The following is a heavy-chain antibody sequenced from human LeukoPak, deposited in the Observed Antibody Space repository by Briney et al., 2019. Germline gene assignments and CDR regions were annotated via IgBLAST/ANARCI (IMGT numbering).Heavy chain of an antibody. D-gene: IGHD2-2*01. CDR3: AKDLFGYCSSTSGRSDAFDI. J-gene: IGHJ3*02. CDR1: GFTFSSYA. V-gene: IGHV3-23*01. Sequence: GGSLRLSCAASGFTFSSYAMSWVRQAPGKGLEWVSAISGSGGSTYYADSVKGRFTISRDNSKNTLYLQMNSLRAEDTAVYYCAKDLFGYCSSTSGRSDAFDIWGQGTMVTVSS. CDR2: ISGSGGST.